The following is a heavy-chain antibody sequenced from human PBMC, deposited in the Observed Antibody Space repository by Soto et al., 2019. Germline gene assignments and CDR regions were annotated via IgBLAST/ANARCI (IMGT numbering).Heavy chain of an antibody. Sequence: ASVKVSCKVSGYTLTELSMHWVRQAPGKGLEWMGGFDPEDGETIYAQKFQGRVTMTKDTSTDTAYMELSSLRSEDTAVYYCATVGRPSGWYWFDPWGQGTLVTVSS. D-gene: IGHD6-19*01. CDR1: GYTLTELS. CDR2: FDPEDGET. CDR3: ATVGRPSGWYWFDP. J-gene: IGHJ5*02. V-gene: IGHV1-24*01.